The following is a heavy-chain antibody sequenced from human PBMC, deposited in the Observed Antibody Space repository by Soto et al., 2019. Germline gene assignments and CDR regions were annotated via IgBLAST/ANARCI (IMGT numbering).Heavy chain of an antibody. V-gene: IGHV1-2*04. J-gene: IGHJ4*02. CDR1: GYIFNASY. D-gene: IGHD6-13*01. CDR3: ARADTHANSSSWYLYYFDY. CDR2: INPTSGDT. Sequence: GASVKVSCKPSGYIFNASYMHGVLQAPGQGLERMGWINPTSGDTNYAQKFQAWVTMTRDTSISTAYMELRRLRSDDTAVYYCARADTHANSSSWYLYYFDYWGQGTLVTVPS.